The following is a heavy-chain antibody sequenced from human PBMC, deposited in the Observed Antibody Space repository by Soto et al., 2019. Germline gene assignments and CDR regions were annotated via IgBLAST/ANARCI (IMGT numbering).Heavy chain of an antibody. CDR2: VAYSGTT. V-gene: IGHV4-61*08. J-gene: IGHJ4*02. Sequence: QVQLQESGPGVVKPSETLSLTCTVSGGSISISGYYWSWIRQPPGNGLEYIGYVAYSGTTSFNPSLRSRVTISIDTSKNQFSLRLTSVNPADAAIYYCARSRGGVALEYWGQGTLVPVSS. CDR1: GGSISISGYY. D-gene: IGHD3-16*01. CDR3: ARSRGGVALEY.